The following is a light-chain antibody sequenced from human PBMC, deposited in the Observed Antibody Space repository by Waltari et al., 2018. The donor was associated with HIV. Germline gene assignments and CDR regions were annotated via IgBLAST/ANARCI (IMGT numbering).Light chain of an antibody. V-gene: IGKV1-6*01. CDR1: QGVRND. J-gene: IGKJ1*01. CDR2: AAS. Sequence: AIQMTQSPSSLSASVGDTVTITCRTSQGVRNDLGWYQQKPGKAPKLLIYAASTLQSGVPSRFRGSGSGTDFTLTITSLQPEDFATYFCLQDYTFPRTFGPGTKVEIK. CDR3: LQDYTFPRT.